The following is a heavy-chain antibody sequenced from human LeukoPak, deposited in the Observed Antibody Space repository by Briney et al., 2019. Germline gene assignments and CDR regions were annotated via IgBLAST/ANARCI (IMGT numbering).Heavy chain of an antibody. J-gene: IGHJ4*02. V-gene: IGHV4-59*01. CDR1: GGSISSYY. Sequence: SETLSLTCTVSGGSISSYYWSWIRQPPGKGLEWIGYIYYSGSTNYNPSLKSRVTISVDTSKNQFSLKLSSVTAADTAVYYCARGTYSSGINFDYWGQGTLVTVSS. D-gene: IGHD6-19*01. CDR2: IYYSGST. CDR3: ARGTYSSGINFDY.